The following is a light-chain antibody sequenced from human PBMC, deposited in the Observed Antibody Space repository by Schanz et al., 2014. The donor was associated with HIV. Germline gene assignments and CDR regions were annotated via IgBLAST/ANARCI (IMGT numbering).Light chain of an antibody. V-gene: IGLV1-44*01. CDR1: DSNIGSNT. CDR3: NSFAGGHNYV. Sequence: SVLTQAPSASGTPGQRVTISCSGGDSNIGSNTVNWYQQLPGTAPKLLIYSNNQRPLGVPDRFSGSKSGNTASLTVSGLQAEDEADYYCNSFAGGHNYVFGTGTKLTVL. J-gene: IGLJ1*01. CDR2: SNN.